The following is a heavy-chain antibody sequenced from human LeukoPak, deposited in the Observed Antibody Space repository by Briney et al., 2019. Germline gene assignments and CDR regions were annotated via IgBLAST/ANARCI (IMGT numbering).Heavy chain of an antibody. J-gene: IGHJ4*02. D-gene: IGHD3-9*01. Sequence: PGRSLRLSCAASVLTFSIDAMGWGRHAPGKGLECGSVLSGRGGSTYYADSVTRRFTISRDNSKHTLYLQMNPLTAEDTAVYYCAKADYDILAFAYWGQGTLVTVSS. V-gene: IGHV3-23*01. CDR2: LSGRGGST. CDR1: VLTFSIDA. CDR3: AKADYDILAFAY.